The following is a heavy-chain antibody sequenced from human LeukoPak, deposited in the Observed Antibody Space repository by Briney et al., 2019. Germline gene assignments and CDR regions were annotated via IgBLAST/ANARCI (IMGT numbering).Heavy chain of an antibody. CDR2: IYYSGST. CDR1: GDSVTTYY. V-gene: IGHV4-59*06. Sequence: PSETLSLTCTVSGDSVTTYYWSWIRQHPGKGLEWIGYIYYSGSTYYNPSLKSRVTISVDTSKNQFSLKLSSVTAADTAVYYCASSIAAAGTRAFDIWGQGTMVTVSS. CDR3: ASSIAAAGTRAFDI. J-gene: IGHJ3*02. D-gene: IGHD6-13*01.